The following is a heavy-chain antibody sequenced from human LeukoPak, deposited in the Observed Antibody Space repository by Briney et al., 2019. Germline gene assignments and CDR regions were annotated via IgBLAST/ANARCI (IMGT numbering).Heavy chain of an antibody. CDR3: AREWQGGIAAAGTRIEGDY. V-gene: IGHV3-7*01. D-gene: IGHD6-13*01. CDR2: IQSDGSET. CDR1: GSTFSSYG. J-gene: IGHJ4*02. Sequence: GGSLRLSCAASGSTFSSYGMSWIRQSPGKGLEWVAKIQSDGSETNYEDAVRGRSTISRDNAENSLFLQMNSLRVEDTAVYYCAREWQGGIAAAGTRIEGDYWGQGTLVAVSS.